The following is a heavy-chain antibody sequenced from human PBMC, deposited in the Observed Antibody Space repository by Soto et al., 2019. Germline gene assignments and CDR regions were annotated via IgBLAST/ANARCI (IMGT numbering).Heavy chain of an antibody. CDR1: GFTFSSYA. V-gene: IGHV3-30-3*01. CDR3: ARAKLGYCSSTSCYLYGMDV. Sequence: QVQLVESGGGVVQPGRSLRLSCAASGFTFSSYAMHWVRQAPGKGLEWVAVISYDGSNKYYADSVKGRFTISRDNSKNTLYLQMNSLRAEDTAVYYCARAKLGYCSSTSCYLYGMDVW. J-gene: IGHJ6*01. CDR2: ISYDGSNK. D-gene: IGHD2-2*01.